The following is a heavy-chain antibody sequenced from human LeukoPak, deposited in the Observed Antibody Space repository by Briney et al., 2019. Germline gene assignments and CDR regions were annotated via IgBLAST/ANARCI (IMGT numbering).Heavy chain of an antibody. CDR1: GYTFTSFD. V-gene: IGHV1-8*01. Sequence: ASVKVSCKASGYTFTSFDINWVRQATGQGLEWMGWMNPNSGNTGYAQKFQGRVTMTRNTSISTAYMELSSLRSEDTAVYYCAREVAVAQNYDYWGQGTLVTVSS. J-gene: IGHJ4*02. CDR3: AREVAVAQNYDY. D-gene: IGHD6-19*01. CDR2: MNPNSGNT.